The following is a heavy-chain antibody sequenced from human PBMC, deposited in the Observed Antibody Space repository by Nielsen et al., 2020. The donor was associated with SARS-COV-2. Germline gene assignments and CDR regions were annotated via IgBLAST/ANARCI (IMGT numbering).Heavy chain of an antibody. CDR2: IWYDGSNK. Sequence: VREAPGKGLEWVAVIWYDGSNKYYADSVKGRFTISRDNSKNTLYLQMNSLRAEDTAVYYCARARAAAGPQGYFDYWGQGTLVTVSS. D-gene: IGHD6-13*01. J-gene: IGHJ4*02. V-gene: IGHV3-33*01. CDR3: ARARAAAGPQGYFDY.